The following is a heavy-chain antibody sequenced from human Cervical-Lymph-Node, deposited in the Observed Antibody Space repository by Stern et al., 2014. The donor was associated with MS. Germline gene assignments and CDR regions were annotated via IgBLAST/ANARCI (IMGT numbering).Heavy chain of an antibody. V-gene: IGHV1-69*01. CDR3: ALSSETSDRWYSLGYDL. Sequence: VPLVHSGAEVTKPGSSVKVSCKASGGTFSKFPSSWVRQAPGQGLEWMGCIFPVFGTPTYAQEFRGRVTITADVSTSTVYMELSSLRSDDTAVYYCALSSETSDRWYSLGYDLWGQGTLVTVSS. CDR2: IFPVFGTP. J-gene: IGHJ5*02. CDR1: GGTFSKFP. D-gene: IGHD6-13*01.